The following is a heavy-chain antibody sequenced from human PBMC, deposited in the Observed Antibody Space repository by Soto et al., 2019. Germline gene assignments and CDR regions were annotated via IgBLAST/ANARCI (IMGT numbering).Heavy chain of an antibody. J-gene: IGHJ4*02. CDR2: MSAHNGNT. D-gene: IGHD1-1*01. Sequence: QVDLVQSGAEVKKPGASVKVSCKASGYTFTSYGITWVRQAPGQGLEWMGWMSAHNGNTDYAHKLQGRVIVTRDTSTSTAYMELRSLRSDDTAVYYCARGRYGDYWGQGALVTVSS. CDR1: GYTFTSYG. V-gene: IGHV1-18*01. CDR3: ARGRYGDY.